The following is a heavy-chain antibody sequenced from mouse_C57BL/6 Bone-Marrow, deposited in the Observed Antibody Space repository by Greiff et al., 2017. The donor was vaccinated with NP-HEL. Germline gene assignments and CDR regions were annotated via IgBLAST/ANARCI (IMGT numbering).Heavy chain of an antibody. CDR1: GYTFTDYN. Sequence: VQLQQSGPELVKPGASVKIPCKASGYTFTDYNMDWVKQSHGQSLEWIGDINPNNGGTIYNQTFKGKATLTVDKSSSTAYMELRSLTSEDTAVYYCAREGFYDGYWYFDVWGTGTTVTVSS. V-gene: IGHV1-18*01. J-gene: IGHJ1*03. D-gene: IGHD2-3*01. CDR3: AREGFYDGYWYFDV. CDR2: INPNNGGT.